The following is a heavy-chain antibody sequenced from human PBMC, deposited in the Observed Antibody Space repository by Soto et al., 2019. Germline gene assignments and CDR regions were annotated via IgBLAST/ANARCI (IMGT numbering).Heavy chain of an antibody. CDR3: AALGGVAATYYYYGMDV. Sequence: ASVKVSCKASGFTFTSSAAQWVRQARGQRLEWIGWIVVGSGNTNYAQKFQERVTITRDMSTSTAYMELSSLRSEDTAVYYCAALGGVAATYYYYGMDVWGQGTTVTVSS. J-gene: IGHJ6*02. CDR1: GFTFTSSA. V-gene: IGHV1-58*01. D-gene: IGHD2-15*01. CDR2: IVVGSGNT.